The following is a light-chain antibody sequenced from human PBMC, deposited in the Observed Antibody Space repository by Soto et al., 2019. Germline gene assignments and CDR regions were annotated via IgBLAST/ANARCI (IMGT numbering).Light chain of an antibody. CDR2: DAS. CDR1: HDISDY. J-gene: IGKJ4*01. Sequence: DVQMTQSPSSLSASVGDRVTITCQASHDISDYLNWYQYKPGEAPKLLIYDASKLEAGLPSRFSGRGSGTAFTFSISSLQPEDIATYYCQQYDNVPLTFGGGTKVEIK. CDR3: QQYDNVPLT. V-gene: IGKV1-33*01.